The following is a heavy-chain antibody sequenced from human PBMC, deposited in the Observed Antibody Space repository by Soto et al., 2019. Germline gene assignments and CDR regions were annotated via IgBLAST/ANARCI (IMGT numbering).Heavy chain of an antibody. CDR2: IHYSGST. CDR3: ARVGAPAGYYFDY. Sequence: PSETLSLTCTVSGGSISSYYWSWIRQPPGKGLEWIGYIHYSGSTNYNPSLKSRVTISVDTSKNQFSLKLSSVTTADTAVYYCARVGAPAGYYFDYWGQGTQATV. J-gene: IGHJ4*02. V-gene: IGHV4-59*01. CDR1: GGSISSYY. D-gene: IGHD6-13*01.